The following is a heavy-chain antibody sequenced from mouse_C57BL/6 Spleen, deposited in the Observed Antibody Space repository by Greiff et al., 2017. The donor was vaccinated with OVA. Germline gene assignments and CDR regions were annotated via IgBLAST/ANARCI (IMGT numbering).Heavy chain of an antibody. V-gene: IGHV1-22*01. CDR2: INPNNGGT. D-gene: IGHD2-1*01. J-gene: IGHJ1*03. CDR3: ARRGYYRYWYFDV. Sequence: VQLKQSGPELVKPGASVKMSCKASGYTFTDYNMHWVKQSHGKSLEWIGYINPNNGGTSYNQKFKGKATLTVNKSSSTAYMELRSLTSEDSAVYYCARRGYYRYWYFDVWGTGTTVTVSS. CDR1: GYTFTDYN.